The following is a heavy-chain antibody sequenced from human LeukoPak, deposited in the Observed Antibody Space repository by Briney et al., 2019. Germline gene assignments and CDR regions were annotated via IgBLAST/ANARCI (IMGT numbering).Heavy chain of an antibody. V-gene: IGHV4-59*12. Sequence: SETLSLTCTVSGGSISSYHWSWIRQPPGKGLECIGFIYYSGSTNYNPSLKSRVTISVDTSKNQFSLKLSSVTAADTAVYYCARDRSTMVRGESFRFDPWGQGTLVTVSS. D-gene: IGHD3-10*01. CDR3: ARDRSTMVRGESFRFDP. CDR1: GGSISSYH. CDR2: IYYSGST. J-gene: IGHJ5*02.